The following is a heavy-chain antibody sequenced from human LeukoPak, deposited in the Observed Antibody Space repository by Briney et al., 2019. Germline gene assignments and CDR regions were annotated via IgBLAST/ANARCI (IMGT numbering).Heavy chain of an antibody. CDR2: IWYDGSNK. D-gene: IGHD3/OR15-3a*01. V-gene: IGHV3-33*01. Sequence: EWVAVIWYDGSNKYYADSVKGRFTISRDNSKNTLYLQMNSLRAEDTAVYYCARDRGLGGFDYWGQGTLVTVSS. CDR3: ARDRGLGGFDY. J-gene: IGHJ4*02.